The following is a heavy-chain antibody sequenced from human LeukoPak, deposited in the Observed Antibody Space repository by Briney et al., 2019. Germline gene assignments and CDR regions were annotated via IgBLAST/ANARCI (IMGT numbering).Heavy chain of an antibody. Sequence: SETLSLTCSVSGGSINSYGYYWAWIRQPPGKRPEWIGSIFYSGSTHYNPSLKSRVTISVDTSKNQFSLKLSSVTAADTAVYYCARQGGYGDYHFDYWGQGTLVTVSS. CDR2: IFYSGST. V-gene: IGHV4-39*01. CDR1: GGSINSYGYY. CDR3: ARQGGYGDYHFDY. J-gene: IGHJ4*02. D-gene: IGHD4-17*01.